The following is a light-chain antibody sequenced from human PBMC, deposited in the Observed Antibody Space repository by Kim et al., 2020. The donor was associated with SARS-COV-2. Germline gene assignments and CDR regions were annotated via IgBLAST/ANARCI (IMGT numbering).Light chain of an antibody. J-gene: IGLJ1*01. CDR2: DVT. V-gene: IGLV2-14*03. Sequence: QSALTQPASVSGSPGQSITISCTGTSSDVGGYNYVSWYQQYPGKAPKLMLYDVTTRPSGFSNRFSGSKSGNTASLTISGPQAEDEADYYCSSYRSSGYVFGAGTKVTVL. CDR1: SSDVGGYNY. CDR3: SSYRSSGYV.